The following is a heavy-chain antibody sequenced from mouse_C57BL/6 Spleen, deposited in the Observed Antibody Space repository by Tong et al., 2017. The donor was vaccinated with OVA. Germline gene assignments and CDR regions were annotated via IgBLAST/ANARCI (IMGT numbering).Heavy chain of an antibody. J-gene: IGHJ1*03. CDR3: ARQNGSSLNWYFDV. V-gene: IGHV5-6*01. Sequence: EVQLQESGGDLVKPGGSLKLSCAASGFTFSSYGMSWVRQTPDKRLEWVATISSGGSYTYYPDSVKGRFTISIDNAKNTLYLQMSSLKSEDTAMYYCARQNGSSLNWYFDVWGTGTTVTVSS. CDR2: ISSGGSYT. D-gene: IGHD1-1*01. CDR1: GFTFSSYG.